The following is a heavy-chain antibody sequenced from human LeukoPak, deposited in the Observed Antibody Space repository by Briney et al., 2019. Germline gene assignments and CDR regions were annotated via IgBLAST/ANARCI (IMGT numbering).Heavy chain of an antibody. D-gene: IGHD4-17*01. J-gene: IGHJ6*03. V-gene: IGHV3-30*04. CDR3: ARDQGGDYGDYAYMDV. CDR2: ISYDGSNK. Sequence: GRSLRLSCAASGFTFSSYAMHWVRQAPGKGLEWVAVISYDGSNKYYADSVKGRFTISRDNSKNTLYLQMNSLRAEDTAVYYCARDQGGDYGDYAYMDVWGKGTTVTVSS. CDR1: GFTFSSYA.